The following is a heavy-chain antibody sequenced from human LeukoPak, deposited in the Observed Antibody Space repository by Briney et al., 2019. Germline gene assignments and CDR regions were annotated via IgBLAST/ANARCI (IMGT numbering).Heavy chain of an antibody. CDR1: GFTFSSYS. Sequence: GSLRLSCAASGFTFSSYSMNWVRQAPGKGLEWVSYISSGSSTISYADSVKGRFTISRDNAKNSLYLQMNSLRAEDTAVYYCARETLLDYWGQGTLVTVSS. CDR2: ISSGSSTI. J-gene: IGHJ4*02. V-gene: IGHV3-48*01. CDR3: ARETLLDY.